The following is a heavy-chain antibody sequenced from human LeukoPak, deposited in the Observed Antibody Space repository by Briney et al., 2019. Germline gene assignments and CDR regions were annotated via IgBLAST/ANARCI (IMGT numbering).Heavy chain of an antibody. CDR2: INPNSGGT. CDR1: GYTFTGYY. V-gene: IGHV1-2*02. J-gene: IGHJ5*02. Sequence: ASVTVSCKASGYTFTGYYMHWVRQAPGQGLEWMGWINPNSGGTNYAQKFQGRVTMTRDTSISTAYMELSRLRSDDTAVYYCARGNYGFGTRGHWFDPWGQGTLVTVSS. D-gene: IGHD3-10*01. CDR3: ARGNYGFGTRGHWFDP.